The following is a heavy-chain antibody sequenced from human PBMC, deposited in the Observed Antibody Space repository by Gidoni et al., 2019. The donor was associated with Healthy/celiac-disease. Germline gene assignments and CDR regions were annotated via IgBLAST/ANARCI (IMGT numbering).Heavy chain of an antibody. CDR3: AAGKTGPGGYYYYGMDV. Sequence: QMQLVQSGPEVKKPGTSVKVSCKASGFSVTSSAMQWVRQARGQRLGWIGWIVVGSGNTNYAQKFQERVTITRDMSTSKAYRELSRLRSEATAVYYCAAGKTGPGGYYYYGMDVWGQGTTVTVSS. CDR1: GFSVTSSA. J-gene: IGHJ6*02. V-gene: IGHV1-58*02. CDR2: IVVGSGNT. D-gene: IGHD3-10*01.